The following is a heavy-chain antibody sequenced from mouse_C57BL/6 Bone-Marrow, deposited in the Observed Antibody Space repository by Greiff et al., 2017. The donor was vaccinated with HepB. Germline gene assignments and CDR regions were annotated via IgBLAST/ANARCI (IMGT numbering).Heavy chain of an antibody. Sequence: QVQLKESGAELVKPGASVKISCKASGYAFSSYWMNWVKQRPGKGLEWIGQIYPGDGDTNYNGKFKGKATLTADKSASTAYMQLSSLTSEDSAVYVCARWGLWLYYFDYWGQGTTLTVSS. J-gene: IGHJ2*01. CDR1: GYAFSSYW. V-gene: IGHV1-80*01. CDR2: IYPGDGDT. CDR3: ARWGLWLYYFDY. D-gene: IGHD2-2*01.